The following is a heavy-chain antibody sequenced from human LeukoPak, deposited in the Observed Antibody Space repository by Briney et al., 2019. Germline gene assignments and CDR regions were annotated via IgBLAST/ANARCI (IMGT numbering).Heavy chain of an antibody. J-gene: IGHJ4*02. Sequence: GGSLRLSCAASGFTFSGYWMMWVRQTPGKGLEWVANIKQDGSVKQYVDSVKGRFTISRDNAKNSLYLQMNSLRAEDTAVYYCARQQWLDGAYYFDYWGQGTLVTVSS. CDR1: GFTFSGYW. V-gene: IGHV3-7*01. D-gene: IGHD6-19*01. CDR2: IKQDGSVK. CDR3: ARQQWLDGAYYFDY.